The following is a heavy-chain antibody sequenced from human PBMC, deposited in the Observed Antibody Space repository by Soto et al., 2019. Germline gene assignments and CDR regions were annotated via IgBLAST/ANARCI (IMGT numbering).Heavy chain of an antibody. J-gene: IGHJ5*02. CDR3: TRDASRDSSARGWFDP. CDR2: ISSNSAYI. CDR1: GFPLRSCT. Sequence: LXXSCARCGFPLRSCTMNWVRQAPGKGLEWVSTISSNSAYIYYTDELRGRFTISRDNAKNSLHLQMNSLRAEDTAVYYCTRDASRDSSARGWFDPWGPGTLVTVSS. V-gene: IGHV3-21*01. D-gene: IGHD6-13*01.